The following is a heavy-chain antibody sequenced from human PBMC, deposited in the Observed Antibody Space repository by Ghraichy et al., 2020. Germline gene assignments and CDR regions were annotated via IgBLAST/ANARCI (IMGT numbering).Heavy chain of an antibody. CDR2: INPSGGST. V-gene: IGHV1-46*01. Sequence: ASVKVSCKASGYTFTSYYMHWVRQAPGQGLEWMGIINPSGGSTSYAQKFQGRVTMTRDTSTSTVYMELSSLRSEDTAVYYCARVRIPGAQMYYYYYGMDVWGQGTTVTVSS. CDR1: GYTFTSYY. CDR3: ARVRIPGAQMYYYYYGMDV. D-gene: IGHD3-10*01. J-gene: IGHJ6*02.